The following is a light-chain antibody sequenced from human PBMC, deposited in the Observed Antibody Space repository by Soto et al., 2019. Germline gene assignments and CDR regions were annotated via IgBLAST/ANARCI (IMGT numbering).Light chain of an antibody. Sequence: QSVLTQPASVSGSPGQSITISCTGTSSDVGGFDYVSWYQQYPGKAPRLIINEVNHRPLGVSDRFSGSKSGNTASLTISRLLPEDEADYYCGSYTTTTTQVFGGGTKLTVL. CDR1: SSDVGGFDY. V-gene: IGLV2-14*01. CDR2: EVN. CDR3: GSYTTTTTQV. J-gene: IGLJ3*02.